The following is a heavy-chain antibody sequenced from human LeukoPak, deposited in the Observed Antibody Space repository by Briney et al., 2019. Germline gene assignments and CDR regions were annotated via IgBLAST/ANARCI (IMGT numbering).Heavy chain of an antibody. J-gene: IGHJ4*02. Sequence: GGSLRLSCAASGFIFSNYAMSWVRQAPGKGLEWVSAIVGRGSSTYHADSVKGRFTISRDNSKNTLYLQLNRLRAEDTAVYYCAKWGDYDILTGYYDSDYWGQGTLVTVSS. CDR3: AKWGDYDILTGYYDSDY. CDR1: GFIFSNYA. CDR2: IVGRGSST. D-gene: IGHD3-9*01. V-gene: IGHV3-23*01.